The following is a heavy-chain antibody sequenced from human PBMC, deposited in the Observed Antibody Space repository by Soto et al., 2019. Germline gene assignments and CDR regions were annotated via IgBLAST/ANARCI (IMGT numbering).Heavy chain of an antibody. D-gene: IGHD6-13*01. Sequence: SETLSLTCTVSGGSISSGGYYWSWIRQHPGKGLEWIGYIYYSGSTYYNPSLKSRVTISVDTSKNQFSLKLSSVTAADTAVYYCARDRAGTAQPYYYYGMDVWGQGTTVTVSS. CDR2: IYYSGST. CDR1: GGSISSGGYY. J-gene: IGHJ6*02. V-gene: IGHV4-31*03. CDR3: ARDRAGTAQPYYYYGMDV.